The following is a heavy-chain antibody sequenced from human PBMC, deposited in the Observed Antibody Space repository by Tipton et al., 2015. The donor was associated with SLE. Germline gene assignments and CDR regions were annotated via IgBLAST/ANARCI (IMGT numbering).Heavy chain of an antibody. J-gene: IGHJ3*02. V-gene: IGHV1-46*01. CDR3: ARYCSGGSCNFGPDAFDI. CDR2: INPSGGST. CDR1: GYTFTSYY. D-gene: IGHD2-15*01. Sequence: QLVQSGAEVKKPGASVKGSCKASGYTFTSYYMHWVRQAPGQGLEWMGIINPSGGSTGYAQKFQGRVTMTRDTSTSTVYMELSSLRSEDTAVYYCARYCSGGSCNFGPDAFDIWGQGTMVTVSS.